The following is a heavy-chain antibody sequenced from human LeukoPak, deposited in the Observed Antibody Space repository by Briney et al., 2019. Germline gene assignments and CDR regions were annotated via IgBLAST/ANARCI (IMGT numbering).Heavy chain of an antibody. CDR1: GFTFSSYS. CDR2: ISSSSSYI. Sequence: GGSLRLSCAASGFTFSSYSMNWVRQAPGKGLEWVSYISSSSSYIYYAGSVKGRFTISRDNAKNSLYLQMNSLRAEDTAVYYCARDRSGFYSIDQWGQGTLVTVSP. D-gene: IGHD5-12*01. CDR3: ARDRSGFYSIDQ. V-gene: IGHV3-21*01. J-gene: IGHJ4*02.